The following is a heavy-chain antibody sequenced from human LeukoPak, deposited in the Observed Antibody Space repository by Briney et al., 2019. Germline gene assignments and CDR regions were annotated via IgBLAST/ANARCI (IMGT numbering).Heavy chain of an antibody. Sequence: GGSLRLSCAASGFTFSSYWMSWVRQAPGKGLEWVANIKQDGSEKYYVDSVKGRFAISRDNAKNSLYLQLNSLRAEDTAVYYCARSPYTSGWYGVGYWGQGTLVTVSS. J-gene: IGHJ4*02. D-gene: IGHD6-19*01. CDR2: IKQDGSEK. CDR1: GFTFSSYW. V-gene: IGHV3-7*01. CDR3: ARSPYTSGWYGVGY.